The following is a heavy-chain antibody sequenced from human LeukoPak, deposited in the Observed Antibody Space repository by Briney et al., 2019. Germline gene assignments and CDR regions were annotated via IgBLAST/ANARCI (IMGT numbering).Heavy chain of an antibody. Sequence: SETLSLTCTVSGGSISSHYWSWIRQPPGKGLEWIGRIYTSGSTNYNPSLKSRVTMSVDTSKNQSSLKLRPVTAADTAVYYCARGLVVVADYYYYYYMDVWGKGTTVTVSS. CDR2: IYTSGST. CDR1: GGSISSHY. CDR3: ARGLVVVADYYYYYYMDV. J-gene: IGHJ6*03. V-gene: IGHV4-4*07. D-gene: IGHD2-15*01.